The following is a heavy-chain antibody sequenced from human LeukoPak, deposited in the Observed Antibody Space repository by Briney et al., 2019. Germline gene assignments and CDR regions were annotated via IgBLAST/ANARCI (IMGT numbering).Heavy chain of an antibody. J-gene: IGHJ4*02. CDR2: IYYSGST. V-gene: IGHV4-59*08. D-gene: IGHD5-24*01. Sequence: SETLSLTCTVSGVSISSYYWSWIRQPPGKGLEWIGYIYYSGSTNYNPSLKSGVTISVSASNNQLSLKLISVTAADTAVYYCARHGVRHGYPYFDYWGPGNLGSVSS. CDR3: ARHGVRHGYPYFDY. CDR1: GVSISSYY.